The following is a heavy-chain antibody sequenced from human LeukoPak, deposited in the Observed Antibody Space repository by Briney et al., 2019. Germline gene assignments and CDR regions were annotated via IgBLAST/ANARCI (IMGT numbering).Heavy chain of an antibody. CDR2: IWYDGSNK. CDR3: ARSPPDTAMVLDY. D-gene: IGHD5-18*01. CDR1: GFTFSNYG. V-gene: IGHV3-33*01. J-gene: IGHJ4*02. Sequence: GGSLRLSCAASGFTFSNYGMHWVRQAPGKGLEWVAVIWYDGSNKYYADSVKGRFTISRDNSKDTLYLRMNSLRAEDTAVYYCARSPPDTAMVLDYWGQGTLVTVSS.